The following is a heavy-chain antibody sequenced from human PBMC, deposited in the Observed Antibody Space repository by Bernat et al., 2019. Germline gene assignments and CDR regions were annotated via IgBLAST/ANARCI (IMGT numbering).Heavy chain of an antibody. CDR3: ARGKRYYDFWSGYSPGAFDI. V-gene: IGHV4-61*01. J-gene: IGHJ3*02. CDR1: GGSVSSGSYY. CDR2: IYYSGST. Sequence: QLQLQESGPGLVKPSETLSLTCTVSGGSVSSGSYYWSWIRQPPGKGLEWIGYIYYSGSTNYNPSLKSRVTISVDTSKNQFSLKLSSVTAADTAVYYCARGKRYYDFWSGYSPGAFDIWGQVTMVTVSS. D-gene: IGHD3-3*01.